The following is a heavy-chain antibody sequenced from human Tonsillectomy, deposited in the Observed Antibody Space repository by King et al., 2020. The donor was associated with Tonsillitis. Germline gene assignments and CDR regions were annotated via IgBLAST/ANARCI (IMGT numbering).Heavy chain of an antibody. D-gene: IGHD1-14*01. V-gene: IGHV3-30*18. J-gene: IGHJ5*02. CDR1: GFTFSSYG. Sequence: VQLVESGGGVVQPGRSLRLSCAASGFTFSSYGMHWVRQAPGKGLEWVAVISYDGSNKYYADSVKGRFTISRDNSKKTLYLQMNSLRAEDTAVYYCAKGAGGDVVPAASNHRFGPWGQGTLVTVSS. CDR3: AKGAGGDVVPAASNHRFGP. CDR2: ISYDGSNK.